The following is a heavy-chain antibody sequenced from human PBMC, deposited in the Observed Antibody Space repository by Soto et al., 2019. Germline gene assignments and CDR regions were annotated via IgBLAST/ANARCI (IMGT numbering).Heavy chain of an antibody. CDR1: GYTFTTYY. CDR2: MNPYSGNT. CDR3: ARRKERSGPHYFDY. J-gene: IGHJ4*02. Sequence: DSVKVSCKASGYTFTTYYISWVLQATGQGLEWMGWMNPYSGNTGYAQKFQGRVTVTRNTSISTVYMELSGLRPDDTAVYYCARRKERSGPHYFDYWGQGSQVTVSS. D-gene: IGHD6-25*01. V-gene: IGHV1-8*01.